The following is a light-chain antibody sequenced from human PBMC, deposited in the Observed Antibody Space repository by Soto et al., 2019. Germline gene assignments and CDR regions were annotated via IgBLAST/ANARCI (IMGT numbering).Light chain of an antibody. Sequence: EIVLAQSPGTLSLSPGERATLSCRASQSVHSNFLAWYQHKPGQAPRLLIYGASSRATGIPDRFSGSVSGRDFTLTISRLEPEDFVVYYCQQYQSLTFGGGTKVEIK. V-gene: IGKV3-20*01. CDR2: GAS. CDR3: QQYQSLT. J-gene: IGKJ4*01. CDR1: QSVHSNF.